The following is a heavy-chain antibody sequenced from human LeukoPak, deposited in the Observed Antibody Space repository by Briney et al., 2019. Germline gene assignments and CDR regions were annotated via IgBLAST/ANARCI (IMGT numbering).Heavy chain of an antibody. CDR1: GFTFSSYG. V-gene: IGHV3-33*01. Sequence: PGRSLRLSCAASGFTFSSYGMHWVRQAPGKGLEWVAVIWYDGSNKYYADSVKGRFTISRDNSKNTLYLQMNSLRAEDTAVYYCAREELVKGVPAAPLVDYWGQGTLVTVSS. J-gene: IGHJ4*02. D-gene: IGHD2-2*01. CDR3: AREELVKGVPAAPLVDY. CDR2: IWYDGSNK.